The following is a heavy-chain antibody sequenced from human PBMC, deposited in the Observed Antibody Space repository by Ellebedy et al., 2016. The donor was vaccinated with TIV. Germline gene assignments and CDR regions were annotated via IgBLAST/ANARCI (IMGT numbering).Heavy chain of an antibody. CDR3: ARDLGQWLVRYCFDY. J-gene: IGHJ4*02. Sequence: AASVKVSCKASGYPFTGYYIHWVRQAPGQGLEWMGLINPNSGSTNFAQNFPGRVTVTSDTSISTASMELSRLTSDDTAVYFCARDLGQWLVRYCFDYWGQGTLVTVSS. CDR2: INPNSGST. V-gene: IGHV1-2*02. D-gene: IGHD6-19*01. CDR1: GYPFTGYY.